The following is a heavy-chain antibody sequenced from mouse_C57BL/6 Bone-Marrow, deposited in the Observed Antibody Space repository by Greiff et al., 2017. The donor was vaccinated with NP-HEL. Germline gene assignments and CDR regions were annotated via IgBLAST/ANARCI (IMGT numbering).Heavy chain of an antibody. CDR1: GYTFTSYT. V-gene: IGHV1-4*01. CDR3: ARPWTYFDY. J-gene: IGHJ2*01. Sequence: VMLVEPGAELARPGASVKMSCKASGYTFTSYTMHWVKQRPGQGLEWIGYINPSSGYTKYNQKFKDKATLTADKSSSTAYMQLSSLTSEDSAVYYCARPWTYFDYWGQGTTLTVSS. CDR2: INPSSGYT.